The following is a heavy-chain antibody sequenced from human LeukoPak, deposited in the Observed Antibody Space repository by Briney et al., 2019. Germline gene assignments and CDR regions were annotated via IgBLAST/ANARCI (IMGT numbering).Heavy chain of an antibody. CDR1: GFTFSSYE. CDR2: ISSSGSTI. CDR3: AKDFWLQIVVVGDAFDI. D-gene: IGHD3-22*01. J-gene: IGHJ3*02. V-gene: IGHV3-48*03. Sequence: GGSLRLSCAASGFTFSSYEMNWVRQAPGKGLEWVSYISSSGSTIYYADSVKGRFTISRDNAKNSLYLQMNSLRAEDTAVYYCAKDFWLQIVVVGDAFDIWGQGTMVTVSS.